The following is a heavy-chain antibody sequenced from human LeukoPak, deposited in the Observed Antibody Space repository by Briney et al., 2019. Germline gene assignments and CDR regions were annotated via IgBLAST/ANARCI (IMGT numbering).Heavy chain of an antibody. Sequence: SVKVSCKASGGTFSSYAISWVRQAPGQGLEWMGRIIPILGIANYAQKFQGRVTITAVKSTSTAYMELSSLRSEDTAVYYCARGGSYYGSGKDWFDPWGQGTLVTVSS. J-gene: IGHJ5*02. D-gene: IGHD3-10*01. V-gene: IGHV1-69*04. CDR2: IIPILGIA. CDR1: GGTFSSYA. CDR3: ARGGSYYGSGKDWFDP.